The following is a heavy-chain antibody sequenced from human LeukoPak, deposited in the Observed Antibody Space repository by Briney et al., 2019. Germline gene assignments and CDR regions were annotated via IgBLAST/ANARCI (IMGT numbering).Heavy chain of an antibody. D-gene: IGHD2-15*01. CDR2: IKSKTDGGTT. V-gene: IGHV3-15*01. Sequence: GGSLRLSCAASGFTFSNAWMSWVRQAPGKGLEWVGRIKSKTDGGTTDYAAPVKGRFTISRDDSKNTLYLQMNSLKTEDTAVYYCTTDRLVVVAATYWGQGTLVTVSS. CDR3: TTDRLVVVAATY. J-gene: IGHJ4*02. CDR1: GFTFSNAW.